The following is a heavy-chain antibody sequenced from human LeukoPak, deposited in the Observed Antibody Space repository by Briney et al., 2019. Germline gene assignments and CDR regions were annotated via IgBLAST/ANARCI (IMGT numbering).Heavy chain of an antibody. CDR3: AKDRCSNGIGCYYYYMDV. V-gene: IGHV3-30*02. D-gene: IGHD2-8*01. J-gene: IGHJ6*03. CDR1: GFTFSSYE. CDR2: IRYDGTNK. Sequence: GGSLRLSCAASGFTFSSYEMNWVRQAPGKGLEWVAFIRYDGTNKYYAESVKGRFTISRDNSKNTLYVQMNSLRAEDTAVYYCAKDRCSNGIGCYYYYMDVWGKGTTVTISS.